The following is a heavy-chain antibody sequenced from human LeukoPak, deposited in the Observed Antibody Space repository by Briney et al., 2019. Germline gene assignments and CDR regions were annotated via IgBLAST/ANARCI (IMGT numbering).Heavy chain of an antibody. CDR3: APDIVVVPAAADAFDI. Sequence: PGGSLILSCAASGFTFSSYGMHWVRQAPGKGLEWVAFIRYDGSNKYYADSVKGRFTISRDNSKNTLYLQMNSLRAEDTAVYYCAPDIVVVPAAADAFDIWGQGTMVTVSS. V-gene: IGHV3-30*02. CDR1: GFTFSSYG. D-gene: IGHD2-2*01. CDR2: IRYDGSNK. J-gene: IGHJ3*02.